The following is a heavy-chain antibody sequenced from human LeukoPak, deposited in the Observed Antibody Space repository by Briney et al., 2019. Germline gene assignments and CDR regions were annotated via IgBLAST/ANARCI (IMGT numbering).Heavy chain of an antibody. CDR2: IYHSGST. CDR3: ARHNFEEGSGYYQPYYFDY. CDR1: GYSISSGYY. Sequence: PSETLSLTCAVSGYSISSGYYWGWIRQPPGEGLEWIGSIYHSGSTYYNPSLKSRVTISVDTSKNQFSPKLSSVTAADTAVYYCARHNFEEGSGYYQPYYFDYWGQGTLVTVSS. J-gene: IGHJ4*02. D-gene: IGHD3-22*01. V-gene: IGHV4-38-2*01.